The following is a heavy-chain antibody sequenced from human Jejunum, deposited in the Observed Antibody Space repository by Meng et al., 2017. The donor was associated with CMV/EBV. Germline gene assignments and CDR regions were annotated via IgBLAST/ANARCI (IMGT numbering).Heavy chain of an antibody. J-gene: IGHJ4*02. CDR3: AKVAMIRGVVFDF. CDR1: GFTGSNNY. D-gene: IGHD3-10*01. Sequence: GFTGSNNYSSGVRQAPGKGLEWVSVIYRGGTTYYADSVKGRFTISRDNSKNTLYLQMNSLRADDTAVYYCAKVAMIRGVVFDFWGQGTVVTVSS. V-gene: IGHV3-53*01. CDR2: IYRGGTT.